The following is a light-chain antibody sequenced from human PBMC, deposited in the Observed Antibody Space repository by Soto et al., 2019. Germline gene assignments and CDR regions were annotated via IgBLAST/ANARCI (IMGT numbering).Light chain of an antibody. J-gene: IGKJ1*01. V-gene: IGKV1-5*01. CDR1: QSITNW. Sequence: DIQMTQSPSTLSASVGDRVTITCRASQSITNWLAWYQQIPGKAPKLLIYGASTLESEVPSRFSGSGSGTEFTLTITSLQPDDFATYYCQQYNSYRTFGQGTKVEIK. CDR2: GAS. CDR3: QQYNSYRT.